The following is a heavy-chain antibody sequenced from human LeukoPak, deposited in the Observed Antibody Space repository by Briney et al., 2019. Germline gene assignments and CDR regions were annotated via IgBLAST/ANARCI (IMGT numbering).Heavy chain of an antibody. CDR1: GGSISSGDYY. Sequence: SETLSLTCTVSGGSISSGDYYWSWIRQPPGKGLEWIGYIYYSGSTYYTPSLRGRVTISVDTSKNQFSLNLSSVTAADTAVYYCARGYSLDYWGQGTLVSVSS. D-gene: IGHD5-18*01. CDR3: ARGYSLDY. V-gene: IGHV4-30-4*01. J-gene: IGHJ4*02. CDR2: IYYSGST.